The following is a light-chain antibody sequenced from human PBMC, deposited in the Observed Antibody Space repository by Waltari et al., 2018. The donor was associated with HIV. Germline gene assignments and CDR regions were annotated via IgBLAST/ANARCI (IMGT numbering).Light chain of an antibody. CDR1: QHIQNR. CDR2: FAS. Sequence: DSPMTQSPSTLSASVGDRVIITCRASQHIQNRMAWYQQKPGKAPKLLIYFASTLQGGVPSRFSGSGSGTEFTLTISSLQPDDFATYYCQGGNGYFGQGTKVEIK. CDR3: QGGNGY. J-gene: IGKJ2*01. V-gene: IGKV1-5*03.